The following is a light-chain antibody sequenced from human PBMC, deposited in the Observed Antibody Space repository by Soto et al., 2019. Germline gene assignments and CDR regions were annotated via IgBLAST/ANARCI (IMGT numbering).Light chain of an antibody. J-gene: IGKJ5*01. CDR3: QQRSNWPIT. Sequence: EIVLTQSPGTLSLSPGKRATLSCRASQSVSNFSAWYQQKPGQAPRLLIYDTSNRATGIPARFSGSGSGTDFTLTINNLDPEDFAVYYCQQRSNWPITFGQGTRLEI. CDR1: QSVSNF. V-gene: IGKV3-11*01. CDR2: DTS.